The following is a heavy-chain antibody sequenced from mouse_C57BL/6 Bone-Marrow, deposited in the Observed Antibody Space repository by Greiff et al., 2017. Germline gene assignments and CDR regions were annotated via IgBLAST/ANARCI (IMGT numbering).Heavy chain of an antibody. J-gene: IGHJ4*01. CDR2: IDPETGGT. CDR1: GYTFTDYE. Sequence: QVQLQQSGAELVRPGASVTLSCKASGYTFTDYEMHWVKQTPVHGLEWIGAIDPETGGTAYNQKFKGKAILTADTSSSTAYMELRSLTSEDSAVYYCTRLELGGAMDYWGQGTSVTVSS. D-gene: IGHD4-1*01. CDR3: TRLELGGAMDY. V-gene: IGHV1-15*01.